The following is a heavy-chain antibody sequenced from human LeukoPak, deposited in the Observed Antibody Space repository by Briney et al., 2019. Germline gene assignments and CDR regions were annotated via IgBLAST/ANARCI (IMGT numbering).Heavy chain of an antibody. CDR1: GGSISRDY. CDR3: ARTSSGHDY. D-gene: IGHD3-22*01. CDR2: IYYSGST. Sequence: SSETLSLTCTVSGGSISRDYWSWIRQPPGKGLEWIGYIYYSGSTNYNPSLKSRVTISVDTSKNQFSLKLSSVTAADTAVYYCARTSSGHDYWGQGTLVTVSS. V-gene: IGHV4-59*01. J-gene: IGHJ4*02.